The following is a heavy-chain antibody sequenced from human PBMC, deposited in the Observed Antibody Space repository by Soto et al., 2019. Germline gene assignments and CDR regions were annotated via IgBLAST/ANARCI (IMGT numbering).Heavy chain of an antibody. Sequence: GGSLRLSCEASGSTFSGYTMSWVRQAPRKGLEWVSAVSGSGDTTYYADSVKGRFTISRDNSQNTLFLQMNSLKADDSAVYYCARGEHDSSGYYYDYWGQGTPVTVSS. CDR1: GSTFSGYT. J-gene: IGHJ4*02. D-gene: IGHD3-22*01. CDR3: ARGEHDSSGYYYDY. CDR2: VSGSGDTT. V-gene: IGHV3-23*01.